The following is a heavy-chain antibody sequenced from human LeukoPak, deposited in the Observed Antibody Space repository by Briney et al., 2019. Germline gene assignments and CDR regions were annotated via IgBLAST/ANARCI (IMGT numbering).Heavy chain of an antibody. CDR3: ARGYDNYGYHDY. J-gene: IGHJ4*02. CDR1: GFTFSNYA. CDR2: ISSEGAYT. V-gene: IGHV3-64*01. Sequence: GGSLRLSCEASGFTFSNYAMHWVRQAPGKGLEYVSAISSEGAYTYYGSSVKGRFTISRDNSKNTLYLQMGSLRAEDMAVYYCARGYDNYGYHDYWGQGSLVTVSS. D-gene: IGHD3-22*01.